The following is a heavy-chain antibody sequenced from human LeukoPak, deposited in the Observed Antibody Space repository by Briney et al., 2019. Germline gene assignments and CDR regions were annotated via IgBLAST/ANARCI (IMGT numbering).Heavy chain of an antibody. J-gene: IGHJ4*02. V-gene: IGHV3-23*01. CDR1: GFTFSSYA. Sequence: GGSLRLSCAASGFTFSSYAMSWVRQAPGKGLEWVSAISGSGGSTYYPDSVEGRFTISRDNSKNTLYLQMNSLRADDTAIYYCAKDHPRQGVTAHTPFDYWGQGTLVTVSS. CDR2: ISGSGGST. CDR3: AKDHPRQGVTAHTPFDY. D-gene: IGHD2-15*01.